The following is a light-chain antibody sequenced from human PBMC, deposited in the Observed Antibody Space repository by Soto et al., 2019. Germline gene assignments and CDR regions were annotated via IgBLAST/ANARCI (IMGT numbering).Light chain of an antibody. J-gene: IGLJ1*01. CDR1: SSDVGGYNY. CDR3: NSYAGSNVYV. CDR2: EVS. Sequence: QSALTQPPSASGSPGQSVTISCTGTSSDVGGYNYVSWYQQHPGKAPKLMIYEVSKRPSGVPDRFSGSKSGNTACLTVSGLQAEDEADYYCNSYAGSNVYVFGTGTKVTVL. V-gene: IGLV2-8*01.